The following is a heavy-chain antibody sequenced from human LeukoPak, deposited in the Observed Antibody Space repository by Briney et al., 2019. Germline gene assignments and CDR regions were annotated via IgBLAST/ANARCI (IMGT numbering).Heavy chain of an antibody. J-gene: IGHJ4*02. CDR3: AREGFYYDSSGFFDY. Sequence: GGSLRLSCAASGFTFSSYAMHWVRQAPGKGLEWVAVISYDGSNEYYADSVKGRFTISRDNSKNTLYLQMNSLRAEDTAVYYCAREGFYYDSSGFFDYWGQGTLVTVSP. V-gene: IGHV3-30-3*01. CDR1: GFTFSSYA. D-gene: IGHD3-22*01. CDR2: ISYDGSNE.